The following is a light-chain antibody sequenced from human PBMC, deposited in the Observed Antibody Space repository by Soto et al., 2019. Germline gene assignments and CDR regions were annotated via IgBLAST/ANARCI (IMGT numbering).Light chain of an antibody. CDR3: QQYNNWPPDRT. CDR2: GAS. J-gene: IGKJ1*01. CDR1: QSVGSN. Sequence: EIVMTQSPATLSVSPGERATLSCRASQSVGSNLAWYHQKPGQAPRLLIYGASTSATGIPARFSGSGSGTEFTLTISSLQSEDFALYFCQQYNNWPPDRTFGQGTKVEIK. V-gene: IGKV3-15*01.